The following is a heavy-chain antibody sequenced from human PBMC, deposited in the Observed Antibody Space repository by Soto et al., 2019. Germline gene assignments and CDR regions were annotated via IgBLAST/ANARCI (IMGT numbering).Heavy chain of an antibody. CDR2: IYYSGST. J-gene: IGHJ3*02. CDR3: ARGVRHETGAGGFDI. Sequence: SETLSLTCTVSGGSVSSGSYYWSWIRQPPGKGLEWIGYIYYSGSTNYNPSLKSRVTISVDTSKNQFSLKLSSVTAADTAVYYCARGVRHETGAGGFDIWGQGTMVTVSS. V-gene: IGHV4-61*01. CDR1: GGSVSSGSYY. D-gene: IGHD7-27*01.